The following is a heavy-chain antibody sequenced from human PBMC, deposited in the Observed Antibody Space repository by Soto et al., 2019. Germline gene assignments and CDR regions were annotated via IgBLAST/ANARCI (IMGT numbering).Heavy chain of an antibody. J-gene: IGHJ6*02. CDR2: IDPSGGST. CDR3: ARDPEDLVLVLAAKRSRWYGGMEG. V-gene: IGHV1-46*01. D-gene: IGHD2-2*01. Sequence: ASVKVSCKASGYTFTSYYVHWVRQAPGQGLEWMGIIDPSGGSTSYPQKFQGRVTMTRDTSTSTVYMELSSLRSEDTAVYYCARDPEDLVLVLAAKRSRWYGGMEGWGQGTTVTVPS. CDR1: GYTFTSYY.